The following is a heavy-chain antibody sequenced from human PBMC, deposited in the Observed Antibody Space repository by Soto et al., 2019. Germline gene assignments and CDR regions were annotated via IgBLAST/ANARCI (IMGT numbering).Heavy chain of an antibody. CDR3: AKDVMWGGAVDCYGRDV. J-gene: IGHJ6*02. V-gene: IGHV3-9*01. D-gene: IGHD3-16*01. CDR1: GFIFEEYA. CDR2: ISWNSGTT. Sequence: EMELVESGGGVVQPGGSLRLSCAASGFIFEEYAMHWVRQAPGKGLEWVSGISWNSGTTGYAVSVKGRFTISRDNAKNSLYLQVNSMRVEDTALYYCAKDVMWGGAVDCYGRDVWGRGTTVSVSS.